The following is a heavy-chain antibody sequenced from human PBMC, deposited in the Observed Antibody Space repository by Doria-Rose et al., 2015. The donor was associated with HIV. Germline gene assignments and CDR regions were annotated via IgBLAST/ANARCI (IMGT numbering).Heavy chain of an antibody. CDR2: ISSTSAYI. Sequence: LVRPGGSMRLSCATSGLTFSSHRINWVRQAPGKVLEWVSSISSTSAYINYADSVRSRFTISRDNARNSLYLQMDSLRAEDTAIYYCATGVTLDYWGQGTLVTVSS. CDR1: GLTFSSHR. D-gene: IGHD3-10*01. CDR3: ATGVTLDY. V-gene: IGHV3-21*01. J-gene: IGHJ4*02.